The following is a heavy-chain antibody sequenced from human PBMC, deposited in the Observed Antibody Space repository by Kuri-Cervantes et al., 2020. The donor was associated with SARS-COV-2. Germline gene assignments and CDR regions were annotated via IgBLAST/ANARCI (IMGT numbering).Heavy chain of an antibody. V-gene: IGHV4-30-2*05. J-gene: IGHJ5*02. CDR1: GGSISSDGYT. CDR2: IYHSGST. CDR3: ARPGGGQYQLLLDWFDP. D-gene: IGHD2-2*01. Sequence: SETLSLTCAVSGGSISSDGYTWSWIRQPPGKGLEWIGYIYHSGSTYYNPSLKSRVTISVDTSKNQFSLKLSSVTAADTAVYYCARPGGGQYQLLLDWFDPWGQGTLVTVSS.